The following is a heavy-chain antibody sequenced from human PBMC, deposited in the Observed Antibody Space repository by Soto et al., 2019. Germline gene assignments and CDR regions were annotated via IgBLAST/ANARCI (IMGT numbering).Heavy chain of an antibody. CDR2: IKSKTDGGTT. J-gene: IGHJ4*02. CDR1: GFTFSDAW. Sequence: GGSLRLSCTGSGFTFSDAWVNWVRQAPGKGLEWVGRIKSKTDGGTTDYAAPVKGRFTISREDSKNTLYLQMNSLKTEDTAVYYCTTLRITERIDYWGQGTLVTVSS. D-gene: IGHD1-20*01. V-gene: IGHV3-15*07. CDR3: TTLRITERIDY.